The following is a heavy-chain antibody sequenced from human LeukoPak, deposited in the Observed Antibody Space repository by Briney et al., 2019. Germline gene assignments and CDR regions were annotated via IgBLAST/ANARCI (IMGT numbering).Heavy chain of an antibody. J-gene: IGHJ4*02. CDR2: ISGSGGST. Sequence: SSSSYYWAWIRQSPGKGLEWVSAISGSGGSTYYADSVKGRFTISRDNSKNTLYLQMNSLRAEDTAVYYCARFRDNNDYWGQGTLVTVSS. CDR3: ARFRDNNDY. V-gene: IGHV3-23*01. CDR1: SSSSYY. D-gene: IGHD2-21*02.